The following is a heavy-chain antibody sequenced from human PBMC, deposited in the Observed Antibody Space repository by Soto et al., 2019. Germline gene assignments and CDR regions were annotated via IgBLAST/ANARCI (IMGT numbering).Heavy chain of an antibody. V-gene: IGHV1-2*04. CDR2: INPNSGGT. D-gene: IGHD2-15*01. Sequence: ASVKVSCKASGYTFTGYYMHWVRQAPGQGLEWMGWINPNSGGTNYAQKFQGWVTMTRDTSISTAYMGLSRLRSDDTAVYYCARTRYCSGGSCYYYGMDVWGQGTTVTVSS. J-gene: IGHJ6*02. CDR1: GYTFTGYY. CDR3: ARTRYCSGGSCYYYGMDV.